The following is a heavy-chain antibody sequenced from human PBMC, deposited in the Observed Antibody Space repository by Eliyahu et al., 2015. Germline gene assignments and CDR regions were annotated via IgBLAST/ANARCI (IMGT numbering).Heavy chain of an antibody. CDR2: IRWNSAIR. D-gene: IGHD1/OR15-1a*01. Sequence: VQLVESGGGLGQPGRSLRLSCAASGFTFGXXAMHWVRQAPGKGLEWVSSIRWNSAIRGYADSVXGRFTISRDNAKNSLYLQMNSLRAEDTALYYCAKGASPLSNWNIPVFDYWGQGALVTVSS. CDR1: GFTFGXXA. CDR3: AKGASPLSNWNIPVFDY. V-gene: IGHV3-9*01. J-gene: IGHJ4*02.